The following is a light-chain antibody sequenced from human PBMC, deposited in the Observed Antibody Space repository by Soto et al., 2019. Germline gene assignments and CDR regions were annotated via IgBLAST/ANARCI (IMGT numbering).Light chain of an antibody. CDR1: SSDVGGYNY. CDR3: SSYTRSSTLAV. J-gene: IGLJ2*01. V-gene: IGLV2-14*01. CDR2: DVS. Sequence: QSALTQPASVSGSPGQSITISCTGTSSDVGGYNYVSWYQQHPGKAPKLMIYDVSNRPSGVSNRFSGSKSGTTASLTISGLQAEDEADYYCSSYTRSSTLAVFGGGTKLTVL.